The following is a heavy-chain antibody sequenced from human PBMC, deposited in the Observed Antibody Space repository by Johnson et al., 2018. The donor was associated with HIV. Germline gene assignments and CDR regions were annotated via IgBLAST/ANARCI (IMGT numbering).Heavy chain of an antibody. D-gene: IGHD2-15*01. Sequence: VQLVESGGGLVQPGGSLRLSCAASGFSVSTYDMHWVRQATGKGLDWVSVIGTAGDTYYLGSVKGRFTISRENAKNSLYLQMNSLRAGDTALYYCARAVCRGGRCYSHDAFDIWGQGTMVTVSS. J-gene: IGHJ3*02. CDR3: ARAVCRGGRCYSHDAFDI. CDR1: GFSVSTYD. CDR2: IGTAGDT. V-gene: IGHV3-13*01.